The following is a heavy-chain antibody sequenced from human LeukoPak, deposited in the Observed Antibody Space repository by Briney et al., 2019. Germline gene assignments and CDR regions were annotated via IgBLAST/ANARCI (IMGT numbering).Heavy chain of an antibody. Sequence: GGSLRLSCAASVFTFDDYGMSWVRQAPGKGLEWVSGINWNGGSTGYADSVKGRFTISRDNAKNSLYLQMNSLRAEDTALYYCARDPNYYYDSSGYFPFDYWGQGTLVTVSS. CDR1: VFTFDDYG. D-gene: IGHD3-22*01. CDR3: ARDPNYYYDSSGYFPFDY. V-gene: IGHV3-20*04. J-gene: IGHJ4*02. CDR2: INWNGGST.